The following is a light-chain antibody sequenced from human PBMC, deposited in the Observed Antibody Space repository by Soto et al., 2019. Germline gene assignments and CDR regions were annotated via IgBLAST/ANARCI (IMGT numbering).Light chain of an antibody. J-gene: IGLJ1*01. CDR2: DVD. V-gene: IGLV2-8*01. Sequence: QSALTQPPSASESPGQSVTISCSGTIGDVGGYYYVSWYQHHPGRAPKLLIYDVDKRPPGVPSRFSGSKSGNTASLTVSGLLPEDEADYYCCSYAGTFTWVFGTGTKLTVL. CDR3: CSYAGTFTWV. CDR1: IGDVGGYYY.